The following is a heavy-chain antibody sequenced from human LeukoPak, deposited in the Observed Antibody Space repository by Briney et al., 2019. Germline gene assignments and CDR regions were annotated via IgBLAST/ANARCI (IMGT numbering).Heavy chain of an antibody. CDR2: MNPNSGNT. V-gene: IGHV1-8*01. Sequence: GASVNVSFKASGYAFTIYDIIWVRQATGQGLEWMGWMNPNSGNTGYAQKFQGRVTMTRNTSISTAYMELSSLRSEDTAVYYCASWYSSGWYYFDYWGQGTLVTVSS. CDR1: GYAFTIYD. D-gene: IGHD6-19*01. CDR3: ASWYSSGWYYFDY. J-gene: IGHJ4*02.